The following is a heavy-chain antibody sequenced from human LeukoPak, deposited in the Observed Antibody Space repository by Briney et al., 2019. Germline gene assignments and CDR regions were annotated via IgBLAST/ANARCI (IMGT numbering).Heavy chain of an antibody. D-gene: IGHD2-21*02. J-gene: IGHJ3*02. Sequence: GGSLRLSCIASKFTFSTYWMSWVRQAPGRGPEWVAIIKEDGSEKYYVDSVKGRFTISRDNAQNSLYLQMNSLRADDTAMYYCVRDGADWYRTAFDIWGQGTAVTVSS. CDR2: IKEDGSEK. CDR1: KFTFSTYW. V-gene: IGHV3-7*01. CDR3: VRDGADWYRTAFDI.